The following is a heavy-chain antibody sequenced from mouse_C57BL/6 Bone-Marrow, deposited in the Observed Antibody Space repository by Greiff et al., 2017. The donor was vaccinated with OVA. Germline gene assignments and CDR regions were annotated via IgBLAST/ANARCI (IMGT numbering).Heavy chain of an antibody. D-gene: IGHD2-4*01. CDR1: GFTFSSYG. J-gene: IGHJ3*01. CDR2: ISSGGSYT. V-gene: IGHV5-6*01. CDR3: ARRNPIYYDYDEYAY. Sequence: EVQRVESGGDLVKPGGSLKLSCAASGFTFSSYGMSWVRQTPDKRLEWVATISSGGSYTYYPDSVKGRFTISRDNATNTLYLQMSSLKSEDTAMYYCARRNPIYYDYDEYAYWGQGTLVTVSA.